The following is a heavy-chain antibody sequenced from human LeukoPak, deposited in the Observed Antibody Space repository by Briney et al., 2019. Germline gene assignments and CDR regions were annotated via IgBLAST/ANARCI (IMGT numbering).Heavy chain of an antibody. CDR1: GGSISRSNYY. D-gene: IGHD3-16*01. CDR2: MDYSGST. Sequence: SETLSLTCTVSGGSISRSNYYWGWIRQPPGKGLEWIGSMDYSGSTYYNPSLKSRVTISVDTSKNQLSLKLTSVTAADTAVYYCARPWGTSPSDWGQGTLVTVSS. V-gene: IGHV4-39*07. CDR3: ARPWGTSPSD. J-gene: IGHJ4*02.